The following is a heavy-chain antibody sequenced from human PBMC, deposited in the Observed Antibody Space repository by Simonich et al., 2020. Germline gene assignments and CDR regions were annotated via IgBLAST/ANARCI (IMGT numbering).Heavy chain of an antibody. CDR2: INPNRGGT. CDR1: GYTFTGYY. V-gene: IGHV1-2*02. D-gene: IGHD2-21*01. Sequence: QVQLVQSGAEVKKPGASVKVSCKAYGYTFTGYYMHWVRQAPGQGLEWIGWINPNRGGTTYAQNFQGRVTMTRDTSVSTAYMELSRLRSDDTAVYYCARNGLVGILKAFDIWGQGTMVTVSS. J-gene: IGHJ3*02. CDR3: ARNGLVGILKAFDI.